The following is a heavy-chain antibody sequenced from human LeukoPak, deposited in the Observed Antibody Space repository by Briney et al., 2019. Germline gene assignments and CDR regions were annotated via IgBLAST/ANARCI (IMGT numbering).Heavy chain of an antibody. J-gene: IGHJ4*02. D-gene: IGHD2-15*01. CDR2: IYYSGST. CDR1: GGSISSGGYY. CDR3: ARDRSPNCSGGSCPYFDY. Sequence: SQTLSLTCTVSGGSISSGGYYWSWIRQHPGKGLEWIGYIYYSGSTYYNPSLKSRVTISVDTSKNQFSLKLSSVTAADTAVCYCARDRSPNCSGGSCPYFDYWGQGTLVTVSS. V-gene: IGHV4-31*03.